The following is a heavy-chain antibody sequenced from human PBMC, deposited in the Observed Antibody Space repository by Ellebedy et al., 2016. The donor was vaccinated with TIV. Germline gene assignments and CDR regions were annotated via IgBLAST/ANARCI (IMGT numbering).Heavy chain of an antibody. Sequence: GESLKISCAASGFTVSSNYMSWVRQAPGRGLEWVANIKQDGSEKYYVDSVKGRFTISRDNAKTSLSLQMNSLRPEDTAVYYCASGRGWLLDYWGQGTLVTVSS. CDR1: GFTVSSNY. D-gene: IGHD3-9*01. CDR2: IKQDGSEK. J-gene: IGHJ4*02. V-gene: IGHV3-7*01. CDR3: ASGRGWLLDY.